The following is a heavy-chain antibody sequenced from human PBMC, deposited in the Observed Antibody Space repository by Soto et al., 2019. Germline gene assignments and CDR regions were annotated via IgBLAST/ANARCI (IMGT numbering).Heavy chain of an antibody. CDR2: MNPNSGNT. V-gene: IGHV1-8*01. CDR1: GYTFTSYD. J-gene: IGHJ3*01. Sequence: GASVKVSCKASGYTFTSYDINWVRQATGQGLEWMGWMNPNSGNTGYAQKFQGRVTMTRNTSISTAYMELSSLRSEDTAVYYCARPRVHFNWLFGSTKIDAFDLWG. D-gene: IGHD3-9*01. CDR3: ARPRVHFNWLFGSTKIDAFDL.